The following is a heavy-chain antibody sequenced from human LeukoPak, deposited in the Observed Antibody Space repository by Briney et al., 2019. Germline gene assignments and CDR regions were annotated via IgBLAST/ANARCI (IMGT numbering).Heavy chain of an antibody. J-gene: IGHJ4*02. Sequence: GGSLRLSCAASGFTFSSYGMSWVRQAPGKGLEWVSAISGSGGSTYYADSVKGRFTISRDNSKNTLYLQMNSLRAEDTAVYYCARGGSGWYAPPFDYWGQGTLVTVSS. V-gene: IGHV3-23*01. CDR3: ARGGSGWYAPPFDY. D-gene: IGHD6-19*01. CDR2: ISGSGGST. CDR1: GFTFSSYG.